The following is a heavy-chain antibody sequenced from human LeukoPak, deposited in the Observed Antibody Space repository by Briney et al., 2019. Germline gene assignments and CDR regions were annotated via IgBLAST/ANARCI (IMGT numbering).Heavy chain of an antibody. CDR2: IYYSGST. J-gene: IGHJ4*02. CDR3: ARGGSYSYYFDY. CDR1: GGSISSSSYY. Sequence: SETLSLTCTVSGGSISSSSYYWGWIRQPPGKGLEWIGGIYYSGSTYYNPSLKSRVTISVDTSKNQFSLKLSSVTAADTAVYYCARGGSYSYYFDYWGQGTLVTVSS. D-gene: IGHD1-26*01. V-gene: IGHV4-39*01.